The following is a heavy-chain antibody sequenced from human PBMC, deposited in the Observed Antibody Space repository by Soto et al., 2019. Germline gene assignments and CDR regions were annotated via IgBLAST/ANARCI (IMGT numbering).Heavy chain of an antibody. CDR1: GYTFTSYG. J-gene: IGHJ6*02. Sequence: ASVKVSCKASGYTFTSYGISWVRQAPGQGLEWMGWISAYNGNTNYAQRLQGRVTMTTDTSTSTVYMELRSLRSDDTAVYYCARDPGIAAARTPYYYYGMDVWGQGTTVTVYS. CDR3: ARDPGIAAARTPYYYYGMDV. CDR2: ISAYNGNT. D-gene: IGHD6-13*01. V-gene: IGHV1-18*04.